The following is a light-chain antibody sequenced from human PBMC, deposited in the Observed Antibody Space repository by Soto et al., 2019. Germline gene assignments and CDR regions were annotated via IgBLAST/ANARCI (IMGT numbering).Light chain of an antibody. CDR2: LGS. J-gene: IGKJ1*01. CDR3: MQALQTPWT. CDR1: QSLLHSNAYNY. V-gene: IGKV2-28*01. Sequence: DIVMTQSPLSLPVTPGEPASISCRSSQSLLHSNAYNYLDWYLQKPGQSPQLLIYLGSSRASAVPERFRCSGSGADFPLKISGVEAEDVGVYYCMQALQTPWTFGQGTKVEIK.